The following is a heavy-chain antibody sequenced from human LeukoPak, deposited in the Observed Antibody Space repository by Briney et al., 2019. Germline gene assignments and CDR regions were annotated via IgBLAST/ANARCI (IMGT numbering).Heavy chain of an antibody. J-gene: IGHJ6*02. CDR1: GGSISSSSYY. CDR3: ARHEDGDRPVRDYYYYYGMDV. Sequence: PSETLSLTCTVSGGSISSSSYYWGWIRQPPGKGLEWIGSIYYSGSTYYNPSLKSRVTISVDTSKNQFSLKLSSVTAADTAVYYCARHEDGDRPVRDYYYYYGMDVWGQGTTVIVSS. D-gene: IGHD5-24*01. CDR2: IYYSGST. V-gene: IGHV4-39*01.